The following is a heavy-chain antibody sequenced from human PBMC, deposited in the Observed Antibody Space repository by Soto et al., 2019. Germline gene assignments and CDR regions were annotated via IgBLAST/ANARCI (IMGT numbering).Heavy chain of an antibody. V-gene: IGHV3-33*01. Sequence: QVQLVESGGGVVQPGRSLRLSCAASGFTFSSYGMHWVRQAPGKGLEWVAVIWYDGSNKYYADSVKGRFTISRDNSKNTLYLQINSLRAEDTAVYYCARTNIGNPHLLGYWGQGTLVTVSS. CDR1: GFTFSSYG. CDR2: IWYDGSNK. CDR3: ARTNIGNPHLLGY. J-gene: IGHJ4*02. D-gene: IGHD1-26*01.